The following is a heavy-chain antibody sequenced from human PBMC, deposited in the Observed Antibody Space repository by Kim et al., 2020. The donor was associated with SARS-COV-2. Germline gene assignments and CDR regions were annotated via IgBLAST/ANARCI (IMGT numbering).Heavy chain of an antibody. D-gene: IGHD6-13*01. CDR2: IYYSGST. Sequence: SETLSLTCTVSGGSISSGGYYWSWIRQHPGKGLEWIGYIYYSGSTYYNPSLKSRVTISVDTSKNQFSLKLSSVTAADTAAYYCARARDSSSWYDGYFQHWGQGTLVTVSS. J-gene: IGHJ1*01. CDR1: GGSISSGGYY. V-gene: IGHV4-31*03. CDR3: ARARDSSSWYDGYFQH.